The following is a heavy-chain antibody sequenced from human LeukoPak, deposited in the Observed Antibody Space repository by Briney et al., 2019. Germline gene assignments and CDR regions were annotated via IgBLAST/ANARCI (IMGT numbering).Heavy chain of an antibody. D-gene: IGHD6-19*01. Sequence: GGSLRLSCADSGITFSTYGIHWVRQAPGKGLEWVSAISGSGGSTYYADSVKGRFTITRDNSKNTLYLQKNSLRAEDTAVYYCAKPLAVADTTGFDYWGQGTLVTVSS. V-gene: IGHV3-23*01. J-gene: IGHJ4*02. CDR3: AKPLAVADTTGFDY. CDR2: ISGSGGST. CDR1: GITFSTYG.